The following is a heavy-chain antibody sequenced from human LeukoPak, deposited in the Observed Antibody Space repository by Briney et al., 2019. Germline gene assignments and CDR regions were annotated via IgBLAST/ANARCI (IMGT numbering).Heavy chain of an antibody. CDR3: AKDEIHHMIVVVTGYFDY. V-gene: IGHV3-30*02. J-gene: IGHJ4*02. CDR1: GFTFSSYG. D-gene: IGHD3-22*01. Sequence: GRSLRLSCAASGFTFSSYGMRWVRQAPGKGLEWVAFIWYDGSNKYYADSGKGRLTISRDNSKNTMYLQMNRLRAEDTAVCYCAKDEIHHMIVVVTGYFDYWGQGTLVTVSS. CDR2: IWYDGSNK.